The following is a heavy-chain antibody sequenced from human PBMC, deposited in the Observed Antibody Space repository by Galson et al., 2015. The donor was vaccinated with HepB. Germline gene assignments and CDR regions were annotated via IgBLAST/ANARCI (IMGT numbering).Heavy chain of an antibody. V-gene: IGHV3-21*01. J-gene: IGHJ5*02. CDR2: ISSSSSYM. D-gene: IGHD5-18*01. Sequence: SLRLSCAASGFTFSSYGMHWVRQAPGKGLEWVSSISSSSSYMYYADSVKGRFTISRDNAKNSLYLQMNSLRAEDTAVYYCAKFGRYSYGNHWGQGTLVTVSS. CDR3: AKFGRYSYGNH. CDR1: GFTFSSYG.